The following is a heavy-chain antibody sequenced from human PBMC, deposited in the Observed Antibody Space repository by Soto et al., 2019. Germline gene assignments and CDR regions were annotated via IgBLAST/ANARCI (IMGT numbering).Heavy chain of an antibody. CDR1: GDTFGFYP. J-gene: IGHJ4*02. D-gene: IGHD3-10*01. CDR2: VNPILSMS. Sequence: QVQLVQSGAELKKPGSSVKVSCKASGDTFGFYPINWVRQAPGLGLEWMGRVNPILSMSNYAQKFQGRVTMTADKSTSTAYMELRSLRSEDTAFYYCATSYGSGYRAFDYWGQGALVTVSS. V-gene: IGHV1-69*02. CDR3: ATSYGSGYRAFDY.